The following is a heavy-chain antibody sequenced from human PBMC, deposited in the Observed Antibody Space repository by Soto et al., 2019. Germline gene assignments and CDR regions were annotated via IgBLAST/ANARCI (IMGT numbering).Heavy chain of an antibody. CDR3: ARDNREVVAATPFGSPYGMDV. Sequence: SETLSLTCTVSGGSISSYYWSWIRQPPGKGLEWIGYIYYSGSTNYNPSLKSRVTISVDTSKNQFSLKLSSVTAADTAVYYCARDNREVVAATPFGSPYGMDVWGQGTTVTVSS. D-gene: IGHD2-15*01. J-gene: IGHJ6*02. V-gene: IGHV4-59*01. CDR2: IYYSGST. CDR1: GGSISSYY.